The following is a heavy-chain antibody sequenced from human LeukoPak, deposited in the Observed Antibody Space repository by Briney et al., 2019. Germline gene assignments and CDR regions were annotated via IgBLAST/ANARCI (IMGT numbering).Heavy chain of an antibody. CDR3: ARDATLLWFGETLGGNFDY. V-gene: IGHV1-18*01. J-gene: IGHJ4*02. CDR2: ISAYNGNT. Sequence: ASVKVSCKASGYTFTSYGISWVRQAPGQGLEWMGWISAYNGNTNYAQKFQGRVTITADESTSTAYMELSSLRSEDTAVYYCARDATLLWFGETLGGNFDYWGQGTLVTVSS. CDR1: GYTFTSYG. D-gene: IGHD3-10*01.